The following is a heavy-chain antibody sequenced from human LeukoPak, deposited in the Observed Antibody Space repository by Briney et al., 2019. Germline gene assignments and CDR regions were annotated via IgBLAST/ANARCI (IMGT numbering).Heavy chain of an antibody. CDR2: IYHSGTA. CDR3: ARNGQYSFAV. J-gene: IGHJ4*02. Sequence: PSETLSLTCSVSGGSISTGDYYWSWIRQAPGKGLEWIGYIYHSGTAYYNPTLRSRVTVSIDTSGNQFSLRLTSVTAADTAVYYCARNGQYSFAVWGQGTLVTVSS. D-gene: IGHD5-18*01. CDR1: GGSISTGDYY. V-gene: IGHV4-30-4*01.